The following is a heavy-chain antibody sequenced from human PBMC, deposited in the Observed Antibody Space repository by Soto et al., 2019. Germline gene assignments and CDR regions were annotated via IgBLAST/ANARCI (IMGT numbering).Heavy chain of an antibody. CDR1: GGTFSSYA. V-gene: IGHV1-69*13. D-gene: IGHD2-2*02. CDR2: IIPIFGTA. Sequence: SVKVSCKASGGTFSSYAISWVRQAPGQGLEWMGGIIPIFGTANYAQKFQGRVTITADESTSTAYMELSSLRSEDTAVYYCARAVLKHVTAAIGSFDYWGQGTLVTVSS. J-gene: IGHJ4*02. CDR3: ARAVLKHVTAAIGSFDY.